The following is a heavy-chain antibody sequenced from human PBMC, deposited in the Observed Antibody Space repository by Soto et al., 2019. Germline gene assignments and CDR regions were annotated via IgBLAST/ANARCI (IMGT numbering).Heavy chain of an antibody. Sequence: QVQLQESGPGVVEPSQTLSLTCTVSGGSINNNGYFWSWIRQPPGSGLEWIGHLYNSGSTYSNPSLKSRLTISVDTSKNQFSLKLSSVTAADTAVYYCARGPSGDKVDYWGQGTLVTVSS. V-gene: IGHV4-30-4*01. CDR3: ARGPSGDKVDY. J-gene: IGHJ4*02. CDR2: LYNSGST. CDR1: GGSINNNGYF. D-gene: IGHD1-26*01.